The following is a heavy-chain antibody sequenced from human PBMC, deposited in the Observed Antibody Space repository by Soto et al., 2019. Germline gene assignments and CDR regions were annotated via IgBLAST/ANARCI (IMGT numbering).Heavy chain of an antibody. CDR1: GDTFNFYT. CDR2: VIPMLGMS. D-gene: IGHD3-10*01. Sequence: QVQLVQSGAEERKTGSSVKVSCTASGDTFNFYTISWVRQAPGQGLEWMGRVIPMLGMSNYAQKFQGRVTISADKSTSTAYMALSSLRSDDTAVYYCATNYGSGSTHFDYWGQGTLVTVSS. J-gene: IGHJ4*02. V-gene: IGHV1-69*02. CDR3: ATNYGSGSTHFDY.